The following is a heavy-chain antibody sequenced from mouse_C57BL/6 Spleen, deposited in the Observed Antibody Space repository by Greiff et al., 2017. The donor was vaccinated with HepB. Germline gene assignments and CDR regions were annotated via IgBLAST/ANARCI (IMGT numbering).Heavy chain of an antibody. V-gene: IGHV5-9-1*02. CDR3: TRDRGDGYLFDY. CDR2: ISSGGDYI. Sequence: EVHLVESGEGLVKPGGSLKLSCAASGFTFSSYAMSWVRQTPEKRLEWVAYISSGGDYIYYADTVKGRFTISRDNARNTLYLQMSSLKSEDTAMYYCTRDRGDGYLFDYWGQGTTLTVSS. CDR1: GFTFSSYA. D-gene: IGHD2-3*01. J-gene: IGHJ2*01.